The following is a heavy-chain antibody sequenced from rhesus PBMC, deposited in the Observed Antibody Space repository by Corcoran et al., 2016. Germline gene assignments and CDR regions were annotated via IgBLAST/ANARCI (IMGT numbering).Heavy chain of an antibody. Sequence: QVQLQESGPGVVKPSETLSLTCAVSGGSISDSYRWIWIRQPPGKGLDCFGYICGSSTSTNYNPSLKSRVTISKDTSKNQFSLKLSSVTAADTAVYYCARDWDAFDFWGQGLRVTVSS. CDR3: ARDWDAFDF. V-gene: IGHV4S10*01. CDR1: GGSISDSYR. J-gene: IGHJ3*01. CDR2: ICGSSTST.